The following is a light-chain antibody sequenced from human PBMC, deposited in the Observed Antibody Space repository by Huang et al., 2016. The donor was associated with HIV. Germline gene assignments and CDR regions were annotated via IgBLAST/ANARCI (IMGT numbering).Light chain of an antibody. Sequence: EIVLTQFPATLSLSPGETATLSCRATQNLKSYLAWYQQKPGQAPSLLIYNASNRAPGIPARFSGSGSETDFNLTISSLKPEDFAIYYCQQRSKSLTFGGGTTVEIK. V-gene: IGKV3-11*01. J-gene: IGKJ4*01. CDR2: NAS. CDR1: QNLKSY. CDR3: QQRSKSLT.